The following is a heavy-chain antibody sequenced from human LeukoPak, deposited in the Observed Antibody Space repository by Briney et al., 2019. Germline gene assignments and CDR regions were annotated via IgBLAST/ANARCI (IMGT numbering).Heavy chain of an antibody. CDR3: AKVHSSSWAELYYFDY. Sequence: PGGSLRFSCAASGFTFSSYAMSWVRQAPGKGLEWVSAISGSGGSTYYADSVKGRFTISRDNPKNTLYLQMNSLRAEDTAVYYCAKVHSSSWAELYYFDYWGQGTLVTVSS. CDR2: ISGSGGST. V-gene: IGHV3-23*01. J-gene: IGHJ4*02. D-gene: IGHD6-13*01. CDR1: GFTFSSYA.